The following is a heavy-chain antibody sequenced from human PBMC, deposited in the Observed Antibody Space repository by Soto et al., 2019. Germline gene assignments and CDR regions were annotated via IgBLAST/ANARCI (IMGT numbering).Heavy chain of an antibody. V-gene: IGHV1-69*08. Sequence: QVQLVQSGAEVKKPGSSVKVSCKASGGTFSSYTISWVRQAPGQGLEWMGRIIPILGIANYAQKFQGRVTLTADKSTSTAYMVLSSLRYEDTAVYYCARDEEVAATPSDYWGQGTMVTVSS. CDR3: ARDEEVAATPSDY. J-gene: IGHJ4*02. CDR1: GGTFSSYT. D-gene: IGHD2-15*01. CDR2: IIPILGIA.